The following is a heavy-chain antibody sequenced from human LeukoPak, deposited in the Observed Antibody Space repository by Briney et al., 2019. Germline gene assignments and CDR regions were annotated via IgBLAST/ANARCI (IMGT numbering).Heavy chain of an antibody. CDR1: GFTFSSYW. Sequence: GRSLRLSCAASGFTFSSYWMSWVRQAPGKGLEWVANIKQDGSEKYYVDSVKGRFTISRDNAKNSLYLQMNSLRAEDTAVYYCARVLYYYDSSGYGTDAFDIWGQGTMVTVSS. J-gene: IGHJ3*02. CDR3: ARVLYYYDSSGYGTDAFDI. CDR2: IKQDGSEK. D-gene: IGHD3-22*01. V-gene: IGHV3-7*01.